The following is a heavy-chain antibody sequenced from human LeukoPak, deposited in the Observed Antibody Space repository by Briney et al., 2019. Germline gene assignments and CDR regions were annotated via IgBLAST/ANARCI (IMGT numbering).Heavy chain of an antibody. CDR3: AREEVAGTYREFDY. J-gene: IGHJ4*02. CDR2: IIPIFGTA. V-gene: IGHV1-69*13. Sequence: SVKVSCKASGGTFSSYAISWVRQAPGQGLEWMGGIIPIFGTANYAQKFQGRVTITADESTSTAYMELSSLRSEDTAVYYCAREEVAGTYREFDYWGQGTLVTVSS. CDR1: GGTFSSYA. D-gene: IGHD6-19*01.